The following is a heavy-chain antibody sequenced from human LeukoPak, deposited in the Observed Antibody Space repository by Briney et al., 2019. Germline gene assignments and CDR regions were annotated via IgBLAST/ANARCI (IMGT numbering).Heavy chain of an antibody. D-gene: IGHD3-10*02. CDR3: AKRAVESDVLYFDH. CDR2: VSDGGTST. CDR1: GFTFRNYA. V-gene: IGHV3-23*01. Sequence: GGSLRLSCEASGFTFRNYAMTWVRQAPGKELEWVSTVSDGGTSTYYADSVNGRLTISRDNSKNTLYLHMNSLRAEDTAVYYCAKRAVESDVLYFDHWGQGTLVTVSS. J-gene: IGHJ4*02.